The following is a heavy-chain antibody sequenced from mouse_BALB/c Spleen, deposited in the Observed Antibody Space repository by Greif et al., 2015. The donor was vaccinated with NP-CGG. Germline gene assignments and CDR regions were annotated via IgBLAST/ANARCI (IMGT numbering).Heavy chain of an antibody. D-gene: IGHD2-1*01. CDR2: INPSTGYT. CDR1: GYTFTSYW. J-gene: IGHJ2*01. Sequence: QVQLQHPGAELAKPGASVKMSCKASGYTFTSYWMHWVKQRPGQGLEWIGYINPSTGYTEYNQKFKDKATLTADKSSSTAYMQLSSLTSEDSAVYYCARRDGNYYFDYWGQGTTLTVSS. V-gene: IGHV1-7*01. CDR3: ARRDGNYYFDY.